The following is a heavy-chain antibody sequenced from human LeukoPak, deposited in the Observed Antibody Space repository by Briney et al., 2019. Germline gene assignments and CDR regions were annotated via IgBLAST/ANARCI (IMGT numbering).Heavy chain of an antibody. D-gene: IGHD6-13*01. CDR2: ISSSSSYI. CDR3: ARDKSGIAAAGTGYYYGMDV. CDR1: GFTFSSYS. J-gene: IGHJ6*04. Sequence: PGGSLRLSCAASGFTFSSYSMNWVRQAPGKGLEGVSSISSSSSYIYYADSVKGRFTISRDNAKNSLYLQMNSLRAEDTAVYYCARDKSGIAAAGTGYYYGMDVWGKGTTVTVSS. V-gene: IGHV3-21*01.